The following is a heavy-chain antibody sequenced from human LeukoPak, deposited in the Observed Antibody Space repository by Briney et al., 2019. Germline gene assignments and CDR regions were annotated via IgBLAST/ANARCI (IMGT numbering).Heavy chain of an antibody. Sequence: GGSLRLSCSASGFTFSGYAMHWVRQAPGQGLEYVSAISSNGGSTYYADSVKGRVTISRDNSKHTLYLQMSSLRAEDTAVYYCVKGSIVVVVAAPRRDAFDIWGQGTMVTVSS. D-gene: IGHD2-15*01. CDR1: GFTFSGYA. CDR2: ISSNGGST. J-gene: IGHJ3*02. V-gene: IGHV3-64D*06. CDR3: VKGSIVVVVAAPRRDAFDI.